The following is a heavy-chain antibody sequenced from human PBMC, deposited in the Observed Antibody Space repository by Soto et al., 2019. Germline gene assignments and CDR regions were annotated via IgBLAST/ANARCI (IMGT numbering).Heavy chain of an antibody. CDR3: TTEGKRISTFDDAFDI. Sequence: GGSLRLSCAASGFTFSNAWMSWVRQAPGKGLEWVGRIKSKTDGGTTDYAAPVKGRFTISRDDSKNTLYLQMNSLKTEDTAVYYCTTEGKRISTFDDAFDIWGQGTMVTVSS. CDR1: GFTFSNAW. J-gene: IGHJ3*02. CDR2: IKSKTDGGTT. V-gene: IGHV3-15*01. D-gene: IGHD2-15*01.